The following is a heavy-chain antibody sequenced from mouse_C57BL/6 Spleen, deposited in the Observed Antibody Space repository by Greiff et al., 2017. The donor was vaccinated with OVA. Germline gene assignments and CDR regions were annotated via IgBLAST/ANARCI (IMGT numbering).Heavy chain of an antibody. J-gene: IGHJ4*01. CDR2: IYPGDGDT. Sequence: QVQLQQSGPELVKPGASVKISCKASGYAFSSSWMNWVKQRPGKGLEWIGRIYPGDGDTNYNGKFKGKATLTADKSSSTAYMQLSSLTSEDSAVYFCARGRELPPYAMDYWGQGTSVTVSS. D-gene: IGHD4-1*01. CDR3: ARGRELPPYAMDY. CDR1: GYAFSSSW. V-gene: IGHV1-82*01.